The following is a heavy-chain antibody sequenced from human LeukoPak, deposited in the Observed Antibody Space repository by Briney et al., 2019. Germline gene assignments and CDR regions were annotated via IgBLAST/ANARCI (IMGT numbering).Heavy chain of an antibody. CDR2: IKNDESTA. CDR3: ATVFKGSSLQDY. CDR1: GFTITNNW. V-gene: IGHV3-74*03. Sequence: GGSLRLSCVASGFTITNNWMYWVRQPPGRGLVWVSRIKNDESTAVYADSVKGRFTISRDNAKNTLYLQMNSLRVEDTAVYYCATVFKGSSLQDYWGQGTLVTVSS. D-gene: IGHD1-26*01. J-gene: IGHJ4*02.